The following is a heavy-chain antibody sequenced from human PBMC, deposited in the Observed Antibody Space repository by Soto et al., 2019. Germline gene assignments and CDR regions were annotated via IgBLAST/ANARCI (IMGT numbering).Heavy chain of an antibody. Sequence: QLQLQESGSGLVKPSQTLSLTCAVSGGSISSGGYSWSWIRQPPGKGLEWIGYIYHSGGTYYNPSRKSRGTISVDRSKNQFSRKLSSVTAADTAVYYCAREVGRNYVFDYWGQGTLVTVSS. J-gene: IGHJ4*02. CDR2: IYHSGGT. CDR3: AREVGRNYVFDY. D-gene: IGHD1-7*01. V-gene: IGHV4-30-2*01. CDR1: GGSISSGGYS.